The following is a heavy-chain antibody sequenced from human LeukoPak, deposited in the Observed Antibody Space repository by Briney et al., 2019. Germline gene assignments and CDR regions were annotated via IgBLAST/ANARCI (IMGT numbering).Heavy chain of an antibody. V-gene: IGHV3-7*01. Sequence: GGSLRLSCAASGFTFTTYWMSWVRQAPGKGLEWVANIRRDGSETHYVDSVMGRFTISRDNAKNSLYLQMNSLRAEDTAVYYCARDDTHYGSSGSFYDAFDIWGQGTMVTVSS. D-gene: IGHD3-22*01. CDR1: GFTFTTYW. CDR3: ARDDTHYGSSGSFYDAFDI. CDR2: IRRDGSET. J-gene: IGHJ3*02.